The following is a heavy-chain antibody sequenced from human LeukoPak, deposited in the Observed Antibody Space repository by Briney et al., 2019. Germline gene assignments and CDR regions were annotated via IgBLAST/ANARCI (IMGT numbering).Heavy chain of an antibody. D-gene: IGHD6-13*01. CDR1: GYTFTSYG. V-gene: IGHV1-18*01. CDR2: ISAYNGNT. CDR3: ARDAGIATAGTGEFDP. Sequence: ASVKVSCKASGYTFTSYGISWVRQAPGQGLEWMGWISAYNGNTNYAQKLQGRVTMTTDTSTSTAYMELRSLRSDDTAVYYCARDAGIATAGTGEFDPWGQGTLVTVSS. J-gene: IGHJ5*02.